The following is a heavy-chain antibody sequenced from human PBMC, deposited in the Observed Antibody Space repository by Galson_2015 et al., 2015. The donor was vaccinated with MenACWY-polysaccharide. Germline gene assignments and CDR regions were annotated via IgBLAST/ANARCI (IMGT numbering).Heavy chain of an antibody. CDR3: AGLMAGSPFGWFDP. CDR1: GGSISSYR. Sequence: LSLTCTVSGGSISSYRWTWIRQPPGKGLEWIGYIYYTGTTKYNPSLTSRVTISVDTSKKYFSLKLSSVTAANTAVYYCAGLMAGSPFGWFDPWGQGTLVTVSS. J-gene: IGHJ5*02. D-gene: IGHD6-19*01. CDR2: IYYTGTT. V-gene: IGHV4-59*01.